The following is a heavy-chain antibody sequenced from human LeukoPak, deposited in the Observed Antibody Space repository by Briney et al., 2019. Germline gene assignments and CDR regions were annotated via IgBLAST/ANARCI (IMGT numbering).Heavy chain of an antibody. J-gene: IGHJ4*02. Sequence: ASVKVSCKVSGYTLTELSMHWVRQAPGKGLEWMGGFDPEDGETIYAQKFQGRVTMTEDTSTDTAYMELSSLRSDDTAVYYCAREMDCSGGSCYPIDYWGQGTLVTVSS. CDR1: GYTLTELS. CDR2: FDPEDGET. D-gene: IGHD2-15*01. V-gene: IGHV1-24*01. CDR3: AREMDCSGGSCYPIDY.